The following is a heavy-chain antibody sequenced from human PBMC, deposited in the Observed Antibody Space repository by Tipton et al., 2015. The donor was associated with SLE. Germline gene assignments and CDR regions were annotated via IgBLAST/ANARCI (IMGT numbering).Heavy chain of an antibody. J-gene: IGHJ3*02. D-gene: IGHD3-10*01. CDR2: INHSGST. CDR3: AGAAPGVQGVNDAFDI. V-gene: IGHV4-34*01. Sequence: LRLSCAVYGGSFSGYYWSWIRQPPGKGLEWIGEINHSGSTNYNPSLKSRVTISVDTSKNQFSLKLSSVTAADTAVHYCAGAAPGVQGVNDAFDIWGQGTMVTVSS. CDR1: GGSFSGYY.